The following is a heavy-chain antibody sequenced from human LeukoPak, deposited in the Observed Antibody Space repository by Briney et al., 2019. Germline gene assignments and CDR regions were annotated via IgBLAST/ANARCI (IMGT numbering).Heavy chain of an antibody. Sequence: PGGSLRLSCAASGFTFSSYAMSWVRQAPGKGLDWVSAISGSGGSTYYADSVKGRFTISRDNSKNMLFLRMNSLRVEDTAVYFCVSLARDYWGQGTLVSVSS. CDR2: ISGSGGST. D-gene: IGHD3-3*02. V-gene: IGHV3-23*01. CDR1: GFTFSSYA. J-gene: IGHJ4*02. CDR3: VSLARDY.